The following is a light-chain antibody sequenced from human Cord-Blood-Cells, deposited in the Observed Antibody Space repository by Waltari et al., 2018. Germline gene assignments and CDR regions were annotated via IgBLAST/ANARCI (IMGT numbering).Light chain of an antibody. J-gene: IGKJ1*01. Sequence: DIVMNQSPDSLAVSLGERATINCKSSQSVLYSSNNKNYLAWYQQKPGQSPKLLIYWASTRESGVPDRFSGSGSGTDFTLTISSLQAEDVAVYYCQQYYSTPPTFGQGTKVEIK. CDR2: WAS. CDR1: QSVLYSSNNKNY. CDR3: QQYYSTPPT. V-gene: IGKV4-1*01.